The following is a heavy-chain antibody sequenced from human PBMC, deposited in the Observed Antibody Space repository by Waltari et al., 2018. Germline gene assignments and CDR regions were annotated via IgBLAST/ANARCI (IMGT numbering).Heavy chain of an antibody. J-gene: IGHJ6*03. CDR2: INHSGST. V-gene: IGHV4-34*01. CDR3: ARVDIAAYYYYMDV. D-gene: IGHD6-6*01. CDR1: GGSFSGYY. Sequence: AGLLTPSETLSLTCDVYGGSFSGYYWSWIRQPPGKGLEWIGEINHSGSTNYNPSLKSRVTVSLDTSKNLFSLKLSSVTAADTAVYYCARVDIAAYYYYMDVWAKGTTVTVSS.